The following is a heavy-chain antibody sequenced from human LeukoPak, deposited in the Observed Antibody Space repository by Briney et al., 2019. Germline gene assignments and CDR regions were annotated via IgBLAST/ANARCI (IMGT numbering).Heavy chain of an antibody. CDR3: ARRYSNTWYYFDY. D-gene: IGHD6-13*01. Sequence: PGRSLRLSCAASGXTFSSYAMHWVRQAPGKGLEWVAVISYDGSMKYYADSVKGRFTISRDNSKNTLYLQMNSLRAEDTAVYYCARRYSNTWYYFDYWGQGTLVTVSS. CDR2: ISYDGSMK. V-gene: IGHV3-30-3*01. CDR1: GXTFSSYA. J-gene: IGHJ4*02.